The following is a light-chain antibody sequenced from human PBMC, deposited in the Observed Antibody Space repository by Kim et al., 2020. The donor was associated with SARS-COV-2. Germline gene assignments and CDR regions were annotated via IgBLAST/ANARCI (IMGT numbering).Light chain of an antibody. CDR2: KAS. Sequence: DIQVTQSPSTLSANVGDRVSITCRASQSISSRMAWYQQKSGKVPKLLIYKASILQSGVPSRFSGSGSETEFTLTISSLQPDDFATYYCQQYDTYSTFGQGTKVDIK. CDR1: QSISSR. V-gene: IGKV1-5*03. J-gene: IGKJ1*01. CDR3: QQYDTYST.